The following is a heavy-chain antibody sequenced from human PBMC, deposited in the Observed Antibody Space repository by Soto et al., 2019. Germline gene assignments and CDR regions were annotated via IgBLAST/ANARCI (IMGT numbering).Heavy chain of an antibody. Sequence: GGSLRLSCAASGFTFSSYSMNWVRQAPGKGLEWVSSISSSSSYIYYADSVKGRFTISRDNAKNSLYLQMNSLRAEDTAVYYCARAKLLWFGELLAASSDFDYWGQGTLVTVSS. CDR2: ISSSSSYI. CDR3: ARAKLLWFGELLAASSDFDY. V-gene: IGHV3-21*01. D-gene: IGHD3-10*01. CDR1: GFTFSSYS. J-gene: IGHJ4*02.